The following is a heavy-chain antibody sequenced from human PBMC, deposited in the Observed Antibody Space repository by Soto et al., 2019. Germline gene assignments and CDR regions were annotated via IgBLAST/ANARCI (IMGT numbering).Heavy chain of an antibody. CDR3: AREDLYFGDYVHYFDY. Sequence: GGSLRLSCAASGFTFSSYSMNWVRQAPGKGLEWVAVIWYDGSNKYYADSVKGRFTISRDNSKNTLYLQMNSLRAEDTAVYYCAREDLYFGDYVHYFDYWGQGTLVTVSS. V-gene: IGHV3-33*08. J-gene: IGHJ4*02. D-gene: IGHD4-17*01. CDR1: GFTFSSYS. CDR2: IWYDGSNK.